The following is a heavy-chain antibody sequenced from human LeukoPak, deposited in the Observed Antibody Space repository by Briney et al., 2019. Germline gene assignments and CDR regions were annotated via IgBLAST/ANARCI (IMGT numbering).Heavy chain of an antibody. CDR3: ARAFDSSGYYQGHFDY. Sequence: GGSLRLSCAASGFTFSSYGMHWVRQAPGKGLKWVAVIWYDGSNKYYADSVKGRFTISRDNSKNTLYLQMNSLRAEDTAVYYCARAFDSSGYYQGHFDYWGQGTLVTVSS. V-gene: IGHV3-33*01. CDR1: GFTFSSYG. D-gene: IGHD3-22*01. CDR2: IWYDGSNK. J-gene: IGHJ4*02.